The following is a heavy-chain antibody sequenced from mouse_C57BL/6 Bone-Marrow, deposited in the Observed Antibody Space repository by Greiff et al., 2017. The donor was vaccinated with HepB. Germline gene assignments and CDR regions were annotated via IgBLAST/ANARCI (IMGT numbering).Heavy chain of an antibody. D-gene: IGHD2-1*01. Sequence: EVKVEESGGGLVQPGGSMKLSCVASGFTFSNYWMNWVRQSPEKGLEWVAQIRLKSDNYATHYAVSVKGRFTISRDDSKSRVYLQMNNLRAEDTGIYYCTGDYGNPHWYFDVWGTGTTVTVSS. J-gene: IGHJ1*03. V-gene: IGHV6-3*01. CDR2: IRLKSDNYAT. CDR3: TGDYGNPHWYFDV. CDR1: GFTFSNYW.